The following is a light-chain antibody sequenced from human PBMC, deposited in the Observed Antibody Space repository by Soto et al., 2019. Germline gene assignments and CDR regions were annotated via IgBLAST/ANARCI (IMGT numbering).Light chain of an antibody. V-gene: IGKV3-15*01. J-gene: IGKJ4*01. Sequence: EIVMTQSTATLSVSPGESATLSCRASQTVSSNLAWYQQKPGQAPRLLIYDASTRATGIPVRFRGSGSGTQFTLTISSLQSEDSAVYYCHQYTNWLALTFGGGTKVEIK. CDR3: HQYTNWLALT. CDR1: QTVSSN. CDR2: DAS.